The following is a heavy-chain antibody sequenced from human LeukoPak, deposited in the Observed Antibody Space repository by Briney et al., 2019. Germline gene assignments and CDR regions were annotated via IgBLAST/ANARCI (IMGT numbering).Heavy chain of an antibody. V-gene: IGHV4-59*01. D-gene: IGHD6-13*01. J-gene: IGHJ6*02. Sequence: SETLSLTCTVSGGSISSYYWSWIRQPPGKGLEWIGYIYYSGSTNYNPSLKNRVTISVDTSKNQFSLKLSSVTAADTAVYYCARGEYSSSWYGRSHYYYGMDVWGQGTTVTVSS. CDR3: ARGEYSSSWYGRSHYYYGMDV. CDR1: GGSISSYY. CDR2: IYYSGST.